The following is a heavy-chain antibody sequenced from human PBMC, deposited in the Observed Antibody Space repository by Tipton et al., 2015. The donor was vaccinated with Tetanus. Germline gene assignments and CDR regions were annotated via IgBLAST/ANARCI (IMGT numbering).Heavy chain of an antibody. CDR3: VRGRGLGAYSFGFEH. CDR1: GGSISSPSYY. J-gene: IGHJ4*02. Sequence: TLSLTCTVSGGSISSPSYYWGWIRQPPGKGLEWIGYLYDNGRTKYNPSLNSRVTISVDTPKKQLSLKLISVTAADTAVYYCVRGRGLGAYSFGFEHWGQGALVTVSS. V-gene: IGHV4-61*05. CDR2: LYDNGRT. D-gene: IGHD5-12*01.